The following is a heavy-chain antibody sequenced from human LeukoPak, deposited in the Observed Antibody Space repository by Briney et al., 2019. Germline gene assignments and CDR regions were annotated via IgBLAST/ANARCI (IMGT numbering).Heavy chain of an antibody. J-gene: IGHJ5*02. CDR3: ARYPSIAANWFDP. D-gene: IGHD6-25*01. Sequence: GASVKVSCKASGYTFTGYYMHWVRQAPGQGLEWMGWINPNGGGTNYAQKFQGRVTMTRDTSISTAYMELSRLRSDDTAVYYCARYPSIAANWFDPWGQGTLVTVSS. V-gene: IGHV1-2*02. CDR1: GYTFTGYY. CDR2: INPNGGGT.